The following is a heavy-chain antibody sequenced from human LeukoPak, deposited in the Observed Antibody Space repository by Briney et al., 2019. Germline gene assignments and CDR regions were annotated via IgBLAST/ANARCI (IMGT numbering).Heavy chain of an antibody. J-gene: IGHJ4*02. V-gene: IGHV3-48*03. CDR2: ISSSGSGSTK. D-gene: IGHD6-19*01. CDR1: GFTFSSYD. Sequence: GGSLRLSCAVSGFTFSSYDMNWVRQAPGKGLEWVSYISSSGSGSTKFYADSVKGRFTISRDNAENSLYLQMNSLRVEDTAVYYCARDKEFSSGWYFDNWGQGTLVTVSS. CDR3: ARDKEFSSGWYFDN.